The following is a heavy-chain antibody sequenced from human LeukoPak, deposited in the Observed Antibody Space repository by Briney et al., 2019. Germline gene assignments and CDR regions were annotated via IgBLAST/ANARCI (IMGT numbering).Heavy chain of an antibody. CDR3: AKVLSKGGGYYLTDF. D-gene: IGHD3-22*01. Sequence: GGSLRLSCAASGFTFSSYSMNWDRQAPGKGLEWVSSISSSSSYIYYADSVKGRFTISRDNAKNSLYLQMNSLRAEDTAVYYCAKVLSKGGGYYLTDFWGQGTLVTVSS. V-gene: IGHV3-21*01. CDR1: GFTFSSYS. J-gene: IGHJ4*02. CDR2: ISSSSSYI.